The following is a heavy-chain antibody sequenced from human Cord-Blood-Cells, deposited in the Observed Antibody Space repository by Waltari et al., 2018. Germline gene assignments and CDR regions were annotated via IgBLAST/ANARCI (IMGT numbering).Heavy chain of an antibody. D-gene: IGHD3-22*01. CDR1: GGTLSSYA. V-gene: IGHV1-69*10. Sequence: QVQPVQSGAEVKKPGFSVKGSCKASGGTLSSYAISRVRQAPGQWPGWMGGIIPILGIDNYAQKFQGRVTITADKSTSTAYMELSSLRSEDTAVYYCARAVERDYDSSGYYYVEAFDIWGQGTMVTVSS. CDR2: IIPILGID. J-gene: IGHJ3*02. CDR3: ARAVERDYDSSGYYYVEAFDI.